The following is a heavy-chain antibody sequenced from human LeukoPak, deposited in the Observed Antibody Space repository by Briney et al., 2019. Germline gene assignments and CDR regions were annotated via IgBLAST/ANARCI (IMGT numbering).Heavy chain of an antibody. CDR2: INHSGST. Sequence: SETLSLTCAVYGGSFSGYYWSWIRQPPGKGLEWIGEINHSGSTNYNPSLKSRVTISVDTSQNQFSLKLSSVTAADTAVYYCARGVNYYDYAWGSYRLFDYWGQGTLVTVSS. V-gene: IGHV4-34*01. CDR1: GGSFSGYY. D-gene: IGHD3-16*02. CDR3: ARGVNYYDYAWGSYRLFDY. J-gene: IGHJ4*02.